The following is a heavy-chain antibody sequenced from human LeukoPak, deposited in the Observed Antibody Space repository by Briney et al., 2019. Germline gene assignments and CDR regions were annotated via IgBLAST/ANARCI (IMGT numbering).Heavy chain of an antibody. Sequence: GGSLRLSCAASGFTLSSYEMNWVRQAPGKGLEWVANIKEDVSQKYYVDSVKGRFTISRDNAKNSLYLQMNSLRAEDTAVYYCARDLTAADYWGQGTLVTVSS. D-gene: IGHD6-25*01. V-gene: IGHV3-7*01. J-gene: IGHJ4*02. CDR1: GFTLSSYE. CDR2: IKEDVSQK. CDR3: ARDLTAADY.